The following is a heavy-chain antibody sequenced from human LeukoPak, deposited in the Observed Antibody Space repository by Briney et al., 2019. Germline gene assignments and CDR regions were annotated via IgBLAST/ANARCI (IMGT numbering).Heavy chain of an antibody. CDR3: ARAGSHLSVGPGGAFDI. CDR1: GFTFSSYG. V-gene: IGHV3-30*03. Sequence: PGGSLRLSCAASGFTFSSYGVHWVRQAPGKGLEWVAVISYDGSNKYYADSVKGRFTISRDNAKNSLYLQMTSLRAEDTAVYYCARAGSHLSVGPGGAFDIWGQGTMVTVSS. CDR2: ISYDGSNK. J-gene: IGHJ3*02. D-gene: IGHD1-26*01.